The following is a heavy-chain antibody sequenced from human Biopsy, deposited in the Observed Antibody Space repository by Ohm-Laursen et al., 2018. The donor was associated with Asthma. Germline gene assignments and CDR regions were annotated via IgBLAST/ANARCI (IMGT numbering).Heavy chain of an antibody. CDR3: ASDFPKDYVRYNFQF. Sequence: ASVKVSCKISGYSLTDLSMHWVRQAPGQGLEWMGGHDHEEGGTVNARRFQGRVTMTEDPSTDTAYMELSSLSSDDTAVYYCASDFPKDYVRYNFQFWGQGTLVSASP. D-gene: IGHD4-17*01. CDR2: HDHEEGGT. J-gene: IGHJ4*02. V-gene: IGHV1-24*01. CDR1: GYSLTDLS.